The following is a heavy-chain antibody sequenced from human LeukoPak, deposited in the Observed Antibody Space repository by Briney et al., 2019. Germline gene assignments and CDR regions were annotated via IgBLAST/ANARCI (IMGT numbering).Heavy chain of an antibody. J-gene: IGHJ4*02. V-gene: IGHV3-30*01. D-gene: IGHD3-22*01. CDR3: ARVLSSGYKQPFDY. CDR2: ISYDGSNK. Sequence: PGGSLRLSCAASGFTFSSYAMHWVRQAPGKGLEWVAVISYDGSNKYYADSVKGRFTISRDNSMNTLYLQMNSLRAEDTAVYYCARVLSSGYKQPFDYWGQGTLVTVSS. CDR1: GFTFSSYA.